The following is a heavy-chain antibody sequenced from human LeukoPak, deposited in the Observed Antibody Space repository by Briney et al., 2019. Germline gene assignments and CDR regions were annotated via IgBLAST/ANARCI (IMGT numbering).Heavy chain of an antibody. D-gene: IGHD2-15*01. CDR3: AREKRRYCSGGSCNPPLLGY. Sequence: PGGSLRLSCAASGFTFSSYAMSWVRQAPGKGLEWVSAISGSGGSTYYADSVKGRFTISRDNSKNTLYLQMNSLRAEDTAVYYCAREKRRYCSGGSCNPPLLGYWGQGTLVTVSS. CDR1: GFTFSSYA. J-gene: IGHJ4*02. CDR2: ISGSGGST. V-gene: IGHV3-23*01.